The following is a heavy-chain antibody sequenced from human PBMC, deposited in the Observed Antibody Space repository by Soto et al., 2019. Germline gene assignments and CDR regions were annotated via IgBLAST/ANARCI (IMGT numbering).Heavy chain of an antibody. V-gene: IGHV1-18*01. CDR2: INIYKGNT. D-gene: IGHD3-16*01. J-gene: IGHJ4*02. Sequence: QVQLMQSGAEVKKPGASVKVSCKPSGYTFSSYGIAWVRQAPGQGLKWMGWINIYKGNTNYAQKFQDRVTMTTDTSTRTVYMELRSLGSDDTAVYYCAGERGGYAYGDYWGQGTLVTVSS. CDR3: AGERGGYAYGDY. CDR1: GYTFSSYG.